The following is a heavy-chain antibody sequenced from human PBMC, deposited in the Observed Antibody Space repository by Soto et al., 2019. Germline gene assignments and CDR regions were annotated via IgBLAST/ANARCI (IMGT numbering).Heavy chain of an antibody. V-gene: IGHV1-3*01. Sequence: QVQLVQSGAEVKKPGASVKVSCKASGYTFTSYAMHWVRQAPGQRLEWMGWINAGNGNTKYSQKFQGRVTITRDTPASTAYMELRSLRSEDAALTYCPSRYSGNLARFDPWGQGTLATVSS. CDR1: GYTFTSYA. D-gene: IGHD5-12*01. CDR2: INAGNGNT. CDR3: PSRYSGNLARFDP. J-gene: IGHJ5*02.